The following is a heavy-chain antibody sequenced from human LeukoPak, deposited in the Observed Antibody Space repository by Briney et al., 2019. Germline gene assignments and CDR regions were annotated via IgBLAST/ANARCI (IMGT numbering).Heavy chain of an antibody. CDR1: GGTFSSYA. CDR2: IIPIFGTA. J-gene: IGHJ6*02. D-gene: IGHD2-15*01. V-gene: IGHV1-69*13. CDR3: ARATPHPAAPKAYYGMDV. Sequence: GASVKVSCKASGGTFSSYAISWVRQAPGQGLEWMGGIIPIFGTANYAQKFQGRVTITADESTSTAYMELSSLRSEDTAVYYCARATPHPAAPKAYYGMDVWGQGTTVTVSS.